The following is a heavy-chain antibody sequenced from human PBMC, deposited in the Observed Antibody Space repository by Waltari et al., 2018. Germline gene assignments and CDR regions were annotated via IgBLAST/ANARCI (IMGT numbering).Heavy chain of an antibody. Sequence: HLVESGGGLIQPGGSMRLSCAASGFTVTTYYMSWVRQAPGRGPEFVSVIVRALTTYYADSVKGRFTISRDPCRNTLYLQFDDLRPDDPAVYYCARGNTASLDYWGQGTLVTVSS. CDR3: ARGNTASLDY. D-gene: IGHD2-21*02. CDR1: GFTVTTYY. J-gene: IGHJ4*02. CDR2: IVRALTT. V-gene: IGHV3-53*01.